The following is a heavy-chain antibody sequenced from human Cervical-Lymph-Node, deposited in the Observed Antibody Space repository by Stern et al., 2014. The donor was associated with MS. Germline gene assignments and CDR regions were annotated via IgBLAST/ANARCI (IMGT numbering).Heavy chain of an antibody. D-gene: IGHD5-12*01. CDR1: GGTFGSFA. Sequence: QVQLAESGAEVKKPGSSVKVSCRASGGTFGSFAVNWVRQAPGPGLEWMGVIIPIFGTANYAQRFQGRVTITADESTTTAYMELNSLTSDDTAVYFCTREAIGHSGTFDFWGQGTLVTVSS. CDR3: TREAIGHSGTFDF. CDR2: IIPIFGTA. J-gene: IGHJ4*02. V-gene: IGHV1-69*01.